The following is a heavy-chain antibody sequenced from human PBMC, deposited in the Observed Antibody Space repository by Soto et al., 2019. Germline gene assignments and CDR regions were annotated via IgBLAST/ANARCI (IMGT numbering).Heavy chain of an antibody. Sequence: QITLKESGPTLVKPTQTLTLTCTFSGFSLSTNGVGVGWIRQPPGKALEWLALIYWDDDKRYSPSLKIRLTITRDTSKNQVVLTMNNMDTVDTATYYCAHRFELPTWDSSGQHSECFQYWGQGTLGTVSS. CDR1: GFSLSTNGVG. J-gene: IGHJ1*01. CDR2: IYWDDDK. CDR3: AHRFELPTWDSSGQHSECFQY. D-gene: IGHD3-22*01. V-gene: IGHV2-5*02.